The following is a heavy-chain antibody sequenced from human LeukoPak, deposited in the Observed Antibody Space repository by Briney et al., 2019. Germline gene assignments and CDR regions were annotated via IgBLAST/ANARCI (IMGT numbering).Heavy chain of an antibody. CDR1: GFTFSNYN. Sequence: PGGSLRLSCAASGFTFSNYNMNWVRQAPGKGLEWVSSISSSSSFIYYADSVKGRFTISRDNAKRSLYLQMNSQSDEDTAVYYCAVEDDPHYVSQRIPGIDYWGQGTLVTVSS. J-gene: IGHJ4*02. CDR3: AVEDDPHYVSQRIPGIDY. D-gene: IGHD3-10*02. CDR2: ISSSSSFI. V-gene: IGHV3-21*01.